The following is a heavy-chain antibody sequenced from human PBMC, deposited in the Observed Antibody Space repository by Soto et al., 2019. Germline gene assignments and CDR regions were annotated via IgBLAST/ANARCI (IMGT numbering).Heavy chain of an antibody. CDR1: GYTFTSYY. Sequence: ASVKVSCKASGYTFTSYYMHWVRQAPGQGLEWIGIINPSGGSTSYAQKFQGRDTMTRDTSTSTVYMELSSLRSEDTAVYYCARAKAAAADPDFDYWGQGTLVTAPQ. V-gene: IGHV1-46*01. J-gene: IGHJ4*02. D-gene: IGHD6-13*01. CDR2: INPSGGST. CDR3: ARAKAAAADPDFDY.